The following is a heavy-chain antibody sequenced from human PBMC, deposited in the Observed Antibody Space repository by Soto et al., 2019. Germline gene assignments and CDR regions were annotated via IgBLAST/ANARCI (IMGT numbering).Heavy chain of an antibody. CDR2: IYHSGST. J-gene: IGHJ3*02. Sequence: QLQLQESGSGLVKPSQTLSLTCAVSGGSISSGGYSWSWIRQPPGKGLEWLGYIYHSGSTYYNHSIKSRVTISVDRSKNQFSLKLSSVTAADTAVYYCASMYPTVFPAFDIWGQGTMVTVSS. CDR3: ASMYPTVFPAFDI. D-gene: IGHD4-17*01. V-gene: IGHV4-30-2*01. CDR1: GGSISSGGYS.